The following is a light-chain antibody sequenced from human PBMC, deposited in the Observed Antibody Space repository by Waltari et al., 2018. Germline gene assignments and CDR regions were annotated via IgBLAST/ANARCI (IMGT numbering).Light chain of an antibody. CDR1: SSDDGGYNY. CDR3: SSYTSSSPNWV. CDR2: DVS. J-gene: IGLJ3*02. Sequence: QSALPQPASVSGSPGQSITISCTATSSDDGGYNYVSWYQQHPAIAPKLMIYDVSNPPSGVSNRFSGSKAGNTASLTISGLQAEDEADYYCSSYTSSSPNWVFGGGTKLTVL. V-gene: IGLV2-14*01.